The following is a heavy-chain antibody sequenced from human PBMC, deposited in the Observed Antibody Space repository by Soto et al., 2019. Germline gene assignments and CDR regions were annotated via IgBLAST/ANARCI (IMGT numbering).Heavy chain of an antibody. Sequence: QVQLVQSGGEVKKPGASVKVSCKASGDTVTKYGISWVRQAPGQGLEWSGWISFYNGHTNYALKFQDRITFTTDTSTSTPSMELRTLTSADTAVYYCGSATSVAGAGKEMWGQGTLVTVSS. V-gene: IGHV1-18*01. CDR2: ISFYNGHT. CDR1: GDTVTKYG. CDR3: GSATSVAGAGKEM. J-gene: IGHJ4*02. D-gene: IGHD6-19*01.